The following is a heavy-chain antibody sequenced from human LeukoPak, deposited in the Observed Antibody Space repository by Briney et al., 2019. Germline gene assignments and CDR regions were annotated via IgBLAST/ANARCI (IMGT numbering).Heavy chain of an antibody. CDR2: ITSSGTTI. Sequence: GGSLRLSCAASGFTFSSYTMKWVRQAPGKGLEWVSCITSSGTTIDYADSVRGRFTVSRDNAKNSLYLQMNSLRAEDTAVYYCARERGSYRFDYWGQGTLVTVSS. CDR1: GFTFSSYT. CDR3: ARERGSYRFDY. J-gene: IGHJ4*02. D-gene: IGHD1-26*01. V-gene: IGHV3-48*01.